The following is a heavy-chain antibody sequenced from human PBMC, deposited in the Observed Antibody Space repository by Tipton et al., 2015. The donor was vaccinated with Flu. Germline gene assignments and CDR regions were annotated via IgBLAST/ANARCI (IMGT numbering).Heavy chain of an antibody. Sequence: TLSLTCTASGGSISSYYWSWIRQPPGKGLEWIGYIYYSGSTNYNPSLKSRVTISVDTSKNQFSLKLSSVTAADTAVYYCARDRHSGSYYENDAFDIWGQGTMVTVSS. J-gene: IGHJ3*02. CDR3: ARDRHSGSYYENDAFDI. V-gene: IGHV4-59*01. D-gene: IGHD1-26*01. CDR2: IYYSGST. CDR1: GGSISSYY.